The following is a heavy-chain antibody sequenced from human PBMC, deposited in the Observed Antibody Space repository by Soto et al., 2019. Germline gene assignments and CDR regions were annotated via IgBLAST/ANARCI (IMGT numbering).Heavy chain of an antibody. Sequence: QVQLVQSGAEVKKPGASLSISCKASGYTFINYYMTWVRQVPGQGLEWMGAIDPSGDSSTTYAQNFQGRVPITRDTSTSTVYLELTSLRSEDTAVYYCARDLPSTSYGLDVWGQGTTVTVS. CDR1: GYTFINYY. CDR3: ARDLPSTSYGLDV. D-gene: IGHD2-2*01. V-gene: IGHV1-46*03. J-gene: IGHJ6*02. CDR2: IDPSGDSST.